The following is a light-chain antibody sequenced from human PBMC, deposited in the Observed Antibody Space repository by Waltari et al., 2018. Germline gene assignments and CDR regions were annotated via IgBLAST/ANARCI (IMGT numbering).Light chain of an antibody. J-gene: IGKJ3*01. CDR2: DAS. Sequence: DIQMTQSPSSLSASIGDRVTITCQASQDISNYLLWYQQKPGKAPRVLIYDASTLGRGFPSRFSGSGSGTDFTFTIAALQPEDFATYFCQHYDNFPFTFGPGTTVDVK. V-gene: IGKV1-33*01. CDR3: QHYDNFPFT. CDR1: QDISNY.